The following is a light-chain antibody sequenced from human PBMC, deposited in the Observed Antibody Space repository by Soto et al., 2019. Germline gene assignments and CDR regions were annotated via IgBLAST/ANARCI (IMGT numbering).Light chain of an antibody. V-gene: IGKV3-20*01. Sequence: EVVLTQSPGTLSLSPGERATLSCRASQSVTSNYLAWYQHKPGQAPRLLIYGASSRATGIPDRFSGSGAGTDFTLTISRLEPEDFAVYYCQQYAYTPPTFGLGTKVDIK. J-gene: IGKJ1*01. CDR3: QQYAYTPPT. CDR1: QSVTSNY. CDR2: GAS.